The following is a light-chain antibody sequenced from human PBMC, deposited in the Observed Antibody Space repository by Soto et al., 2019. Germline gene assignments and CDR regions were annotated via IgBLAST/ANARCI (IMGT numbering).Light chain of an antibody. CDR3: CSFARSRIL. CDR2: EVS. CDR1: SSDVGSYNL. J-gene: IGLJ1*01. V-gene: IGLV2-23*02. Sequence: QSVLTQPASVSGSPGQSITTPGNWTSSDVGSYNLVSWYQQHPGKAPKLMIYEVSERPAGISNRFSGSKSGNTASLTISGLQAEDEADYYCCSFARSRILFGTGNKVTVL.